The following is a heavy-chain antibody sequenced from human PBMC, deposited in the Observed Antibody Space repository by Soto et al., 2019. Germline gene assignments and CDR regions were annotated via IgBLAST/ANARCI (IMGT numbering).Heavy chain of an antibody. D-gene: IGHD3-9*01. V-gene: IGHV3-48*01. CDR2: ISSSSSNI. Sequence: EVQLVESGGGLVQPGGSLRLSCAASGFTFSSYSMNWVRQAPGKGLEWVSYISSSSSNIYYADSVKGRFTISRDNAKNSLYLQMNSLRAEDTAVYYCARLVRYYDSLTGHANWFDPWGQGTLVTVSS. CDR1: GFTFSSYS. CDR3: ARLVRYYDSLTGHANWFDP. J-gene: IGHJ5*02.